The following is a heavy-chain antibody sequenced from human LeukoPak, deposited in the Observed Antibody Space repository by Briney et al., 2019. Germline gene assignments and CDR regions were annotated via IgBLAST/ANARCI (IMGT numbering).Heavy chain of an antibody. Sequence: SVKVSCKASGGTFSSYAISWVRQAPGQGLEWMGRIIPILGIANYAQKFQGRVTITADKSTSTAYLELSSLRSEDTAVYYCARAAYYCSTSCYTRGYSYGDGAFDIWGQGTMVTVSS. CDR2: IIPILGIA. CDR3: ARAAYYCSTSCYTRGYSYGDGAFDI. V-gene: IGHV1-69*04. CDR1: GGTFSSYA. D-gene: IGHD2-2*02. J-gene: IGHJ3*02.